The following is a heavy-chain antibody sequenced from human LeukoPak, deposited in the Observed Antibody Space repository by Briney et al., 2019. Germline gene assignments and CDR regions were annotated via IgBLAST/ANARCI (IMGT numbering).Heavy chain of an antibody. D-gene: IGHD2-2*02. V-gene: IGHV3-30-3*01. CDR1: GFTFSSYA. CDR2: ISYDGSNK. Sequence: GRSLRLSCAASGFTFSSYAMHWVRQAPGKGLEWVAVISYDGSNKYYADSVKGRFTISRDNSKNTLYLQMNSLRAEDTAVYYCAKGAAWGAVEYQLLYSLYYYYYGMDVWGQGTTVTVSS. CDR3: AKGAAWGAVEYQLLYSLYYYYYGMDV. J-gene: IGHJ6*02.